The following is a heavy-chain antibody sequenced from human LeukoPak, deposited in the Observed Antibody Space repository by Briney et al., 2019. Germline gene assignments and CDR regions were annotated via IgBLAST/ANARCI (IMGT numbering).Heavy chain of an antibody. D-gene: IGHD2-2*01. J-gene: IGHJ6*02. CDR2: INSDGSST. Sequence: GGSLRLSCAASGLTFSSYWMHWVRQAPGKGLVWVSRINSDGSSTNYADSVKGRFTISRDNAKNTLYLQMNSLRAEDTAVYYCARDGGYCTSTTCYVFPMDVWGQGTTVTVSS. V-gene: IGHV3-74*01. CDR1: GLTFSSYW. CDR3: ARDGGYCTSTTCYVFPMDV.